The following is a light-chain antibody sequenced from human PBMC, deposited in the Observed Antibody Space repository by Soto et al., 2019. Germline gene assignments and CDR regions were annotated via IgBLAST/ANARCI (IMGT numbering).Light chain of an antibody. V-gene: IGKV3-20*01. CDR2: GAS. J-gene: IGKJ4*01. Sequence: EIVLTQSPGTLSLSTGDRATLSCRASQSLSSRCLAWYRQKPGQAPRLLIYGASNRATGIPDRFSGSGSGTDFTLTISRLEPDDFAVDYCQQYSSSPLTFGGGTKVEIK. CDR3: QQYSSSPLT. CDR1: QSLSSRC.